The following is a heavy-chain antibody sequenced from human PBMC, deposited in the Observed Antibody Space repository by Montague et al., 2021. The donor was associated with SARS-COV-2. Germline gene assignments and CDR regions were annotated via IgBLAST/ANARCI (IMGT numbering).Heavy chain of an antibody. CDR3: ARKMDSSFDV. CDR1: GASLSSDSLS. CDR2: TYYRSKWYN. D-gene: IGHD2-2*03. Sequence: VSPGASLSSDSLSWHWIRPSPSRGLEWLASTYYRSKWYNDSAPSVGGRATVKPDTSRNQFSLHLDSVTPEDTALYFCARKMDSSFDVWGKGTMVIVSS. V-gene: IGHV6-1*01. J-gene: IGHJ3*01.